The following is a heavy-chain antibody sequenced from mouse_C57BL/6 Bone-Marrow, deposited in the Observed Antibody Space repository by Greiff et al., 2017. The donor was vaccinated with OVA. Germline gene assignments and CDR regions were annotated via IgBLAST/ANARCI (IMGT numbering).Heavy chain of an antibody. J-gene: IGHJ3*01. D-gene: IGHD1-1*01. Sequence: VQRVESGAELARPGASVKLSCKASGYTFTSYGISWVKQRTGQGLEWIGEIYPRSGNTYYNEKLKGKATLTADKSSSTAYMELRSLTSEDSAVYFCARGDYYGSSYGAYWGQGTLVTVSA. CDR3: ARGDYYGSSYGAY. CDR1: GYTFTSYG. CDR2: IYPRSGNT. V-gene: IGHV1-81*01.